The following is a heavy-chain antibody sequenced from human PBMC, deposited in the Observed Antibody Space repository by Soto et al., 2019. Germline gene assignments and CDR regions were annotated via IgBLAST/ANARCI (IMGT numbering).Heavy chain of an antibody. CDR1: GYTFTSYD. D-gene: IGHD3-3*01. Sequence: QVQLVQSGAEVKKPGASVKVSCKASGYTFTSYDINWVRQATGQGLEWMGWMNPNNGNTGYAQKFQGRVTMTRNTSISTAYMELSSLRSEDTAVYYCARQYYDFWSGYNYGMDVRGQGTTVTVSS. J-gene: IGHJ6*02. CDR2: MNPNNGNT. CDR3: ARQYYDFWSGYNYGMDV. V-gene: IGHV1-8*01.